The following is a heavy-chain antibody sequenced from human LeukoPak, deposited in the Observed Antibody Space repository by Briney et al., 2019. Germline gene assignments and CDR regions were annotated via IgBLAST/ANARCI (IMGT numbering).Heavy chain of an antibody. Sequence: GGSLRLSCAASGFTFSSYGMSWVRQAPGKGLEWVSAISGSGGSTYYADSVKGRFTISRDNSKNTLYLQMNSLRAEDTAVYYCAKCPRSSGSRGWFDPWGQGTLVTVSS. CDR1: GFTFSSYG. D-gene: IGHD6-19*01. J-gene: IGHJ5*02. V-gene: IGHV3-23*01. CDR2: ISGSGGST. CDR3: AKCPRSSGSRGWFDP.